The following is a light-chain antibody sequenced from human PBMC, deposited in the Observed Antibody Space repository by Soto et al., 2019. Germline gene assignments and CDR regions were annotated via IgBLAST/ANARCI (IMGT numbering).Light chain of an antibody. CDR2: RNN. J-gene: IGLJ2*01. CDR1: SSNSGSNY. Sequence: QSVLTQPPSASGTPGQRVNISCSGSSSNSGSNYVYWYQQLPGTAPKLLIYRNNQRPSGVPDRFSGSKSGTSASLAISGLRSEDEADYYCAAWADSLSGPVVFGGGTKVTVL. CDR3: AAWADSLSGPVV. V-gene: IGLV1-47*01.